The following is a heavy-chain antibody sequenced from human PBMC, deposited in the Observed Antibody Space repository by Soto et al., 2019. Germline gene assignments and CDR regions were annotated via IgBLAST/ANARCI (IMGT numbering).Heavy chain of an antibody. D-gene: IGHD3-3*01. Sequence: EVQLVESGGGLIQPGGSLRLSCAASGFTVSSNYMSWVRQAPGKGLEWVSVIYSGGSTYYADSVKGRFTISRDNSKNTLYLQMNSLRAEDTAVYYCARLVSLEWLLYELGAYYYYGMDVWGQGTTVTVSS. V-gene: IGHV3-53*01. CDR2: IYSGGST. J-gene: IGHJ6*02. CDR3: ARLVSLEWLLYELGAYYYYGMDV. CDR1: GFTVSSNY.